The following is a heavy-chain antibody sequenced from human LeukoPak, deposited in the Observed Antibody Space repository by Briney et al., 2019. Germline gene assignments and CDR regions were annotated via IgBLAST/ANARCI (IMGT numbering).Heavy chain of an antibody. D-gene: IGHD3-10*01. CDR1: GGSFSGYY. CDR2: IKHSGST. J-gene: IGHJ4*02. CDR3: AMRDTMVRGVYFYY. Sequence: SETLSLTCAVYGGSFSGYYWSWIRQPPGKGLEWMGQIKHSGSTNYNPSRKSRVTISVDTSKNQFSLKLSSVTAADTAVYYCAMRDTMVRGVYFYYWGQETLVTVSS. V-gene: IGHV4-34*01.